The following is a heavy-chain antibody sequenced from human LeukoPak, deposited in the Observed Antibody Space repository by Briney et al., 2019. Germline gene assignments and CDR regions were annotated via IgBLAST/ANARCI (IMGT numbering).Heavy chain of an antibody. Sequence: PGGSLRLSCAASGFTFSSYAMSWVRQAPGKGLEWVSATSGSGGSTYYADSVKGRFTISRDNSKSTLYLQMNSLRAEDTAVYYCAKLGGVWFGELDYWGQGTLVTVSS. CDR1: GFTFSSYA. D-gene: IGHD3-10*01. CDR2: TSGSGGST. J-gene: IGHJ4*02. CDR3: AKLGGVWFGELDY. V-gene: IGHV3-23*01.